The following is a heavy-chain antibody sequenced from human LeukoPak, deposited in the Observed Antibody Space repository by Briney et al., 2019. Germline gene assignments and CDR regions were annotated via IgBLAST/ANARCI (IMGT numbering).Heavy chain of an antibody. CDR1: GFTFSTYA. Sequence: PGGSLRLSCAASGFTFSTYAMSWVRRAPGKGLEWVASIDISGGSTYYEDSVQGRFTISRDNSKNTLYLEMNSLRVEDTALCYCANEVRPNDYWGQGTLVTVSS. J-gene: IGHJ4*02. CDR3: ANEVRPNDY. CDR2: IDISGGST. D-gene: IGHD1-1*01. V-gene: IGHV3-23*01.